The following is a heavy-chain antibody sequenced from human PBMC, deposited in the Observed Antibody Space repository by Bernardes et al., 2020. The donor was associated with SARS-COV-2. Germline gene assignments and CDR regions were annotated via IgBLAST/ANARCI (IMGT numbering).Heavy chain of an antibody. Sequence: ETLSLTCTVSGGSISSSSYYWGWIRQPPGKGLEWIGSIYYSGSTYYNPSLKSRVTISVDTSKNQFSLKLSSVTAADTAVYYCARHKGNTYYDFWSGSGPHWFDPWGQGTLVTVSS. D-gene: IGHD3-3*01. CDR2: IYYSGST. CDR3: ARHKGNTYYDFWSGSGPHWFDP. V-gene: IGHV4-39*01. J-gene: IGHJ5*02. CDR1: GGSISSSSYY.